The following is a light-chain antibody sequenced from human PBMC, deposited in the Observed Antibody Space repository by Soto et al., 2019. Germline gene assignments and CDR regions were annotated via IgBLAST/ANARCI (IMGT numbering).Light chain of an antibody. CDR2: GNS. J-gene: IGLJ2*01. V-gene: IGLV1-40*01. CDR1: SSNIGAGYD. Sequence: QSVLTQPPSVSGAPGQTVTISCTGSSSNIGAGYDVHWYQQLPGTAPKLLIYGNSNRPSGVPDRFSGSKSGTTASLAITGLQAEDEADYYCQSYDSSRSFVVFGGGTKLTVL. CDR3: QSYDSSRSFVV.